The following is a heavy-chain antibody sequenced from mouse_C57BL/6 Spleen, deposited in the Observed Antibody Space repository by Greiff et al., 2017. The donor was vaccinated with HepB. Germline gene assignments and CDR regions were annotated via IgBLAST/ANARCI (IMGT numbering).Heavy chain of an antibody. CDR2: IYPGSGST. CDR1: GYTFTSYW. J-gene: IGHJ2*01. V-gene: IGHV1-55*01. Sequence: QVHVKQPGAELVKPGASVKMSCKASGYTFTSYWITWVKQRPGQGLEWIGDIYPGSGSTNYNEKFKSKATLTVDTSSSTAYMQLSSLTSEDSAVYYCARRYYGSPFDYWGQGTTLTVSS. CDR3: ARRYYGSPFDY. D-gene: IGHD1-1*01.